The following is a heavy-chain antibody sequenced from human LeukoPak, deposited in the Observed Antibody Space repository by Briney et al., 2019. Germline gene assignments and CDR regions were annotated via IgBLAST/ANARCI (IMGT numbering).Heavy chain of an antibody. Sequence: SETLSLTCTVSGGSISSYYWSWIRQPPGKGLEWIGYIYYSGSTNYNPSLKGRVTISLDTSKNEFSLKLSSVTAADTAVYYCVRAQYRSSWDKIYYFDYWGQGTLVTVSS. CDR1: GGSISSYY. CDR2: IYYSGST. D-gene: IGHD6-13*01. V-gene: IGHV4-59*01. J-gene: IGHJ4*02. CDR3: VRAQYRSSWDKIYYFDY.